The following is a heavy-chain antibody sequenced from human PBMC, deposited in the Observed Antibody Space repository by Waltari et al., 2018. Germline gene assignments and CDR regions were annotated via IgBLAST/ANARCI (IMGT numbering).Heavy chain of an antibody. V-gene: IGHV4-39*01. CDR3: ARGPSGSYAGYFDY. Sequence: QLQLQESGPGLVKPSKTLSLTCTVSAGSISSSSYYLAWIRQPPGKGLEWIGISYYSGRTYYNPSLKSRVTISVDTSKNQFSLKLSSVTAADTAVYYCARGPSGSYAGYFDYWGQGTLVTVSS. CDR2: SYYSGRT. J-gene: IGHJ4*02. D-gene: IGHD1-26*01. CDR1: AGSISSSSYY.